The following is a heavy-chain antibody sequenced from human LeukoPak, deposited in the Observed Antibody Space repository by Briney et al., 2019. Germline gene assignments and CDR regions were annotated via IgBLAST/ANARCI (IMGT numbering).Heavy chain of an antibody. D-gene: IGHD6-19*01. CDR1: GGSISSSSYY. CDR2: IYYSGST. V-gene: IGHV4-39*07. J-gene: IGHJ4*02. Sequence: SETLSLTCTVSGGSISSSSYYWGWIRQPPGKGLEWIRSIYYSGSTYYNPSLKSRVTISVDTSKNQFSLKLSSVTAADTAVYYCARYSGGSGWPDYWGQGTLVTVSS. CDR3: ARYSGGSGWPDY.